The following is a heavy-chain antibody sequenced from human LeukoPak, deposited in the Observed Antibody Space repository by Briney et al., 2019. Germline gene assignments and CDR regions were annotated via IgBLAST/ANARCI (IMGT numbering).Heavy chain of an antibody. Sequence: SXRLXCAASGFTXSSXGMHWVRQAPGXGLEGVAFIRYDGSNKYYADSVQGRFTISRDNSKNTLYLQMHSLRTEDTAEYYCAKLPDSSWYQDYWGQGTLVTVSS. CDR2: IRYDGSNK. J-gene: IGHJ4*02. D-gene: IGHD6-13*01. CDR1: GFTXSSXG. CDR3: AKLPDSSWYQDY. V-gene: IGHV3-30*02.